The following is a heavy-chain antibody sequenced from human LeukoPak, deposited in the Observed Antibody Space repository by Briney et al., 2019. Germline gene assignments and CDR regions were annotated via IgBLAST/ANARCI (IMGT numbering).Heavy chain of an antibody. D-gene: IGHD3-10*01. J-gene: IGHJ4*02. CDR3: AREPTDGSCYFDY. V-gene: IGHV1-46*01. CDR2: TDPSTGNV. Sequence: GASVKVSCKASGYTFTKSYMHWVRQAPGQGLEWVGRTDPSTGNVHYAKKFEGRPTVTRDTSTSTVYMDLSSLRFEDTAAYYCAREPTDGSCYFDYWGQGTLVTVSS. CDR1: GYTFTKSY.